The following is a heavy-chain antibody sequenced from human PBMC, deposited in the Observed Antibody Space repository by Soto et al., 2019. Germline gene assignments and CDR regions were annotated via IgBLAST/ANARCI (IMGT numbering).Heavy chain of an antibody. V-gene: IGHV1-18*04. CDR1: GYTFTSYG. CDR3: ARDRCTTDRCYTHHFDV. D-gene: IGHD2-8*01. Sequence: QVQLVQSGGEVTKPGASVKVSCKSSGYTFTSYGVSWVRHAPGQGLEWLGWISVYTGNTKQAQKLQDRVTLTTEASTSTAYMELRSLRSDDTAVYYCARDRCTTDRCYTHHFDVWGQGTTVTVSS. CDR2: ISVYTGNT. J-gene: IGHJ6*02.